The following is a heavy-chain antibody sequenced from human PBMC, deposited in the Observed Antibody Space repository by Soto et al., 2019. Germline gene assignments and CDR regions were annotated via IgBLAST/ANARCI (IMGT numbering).Heavy chain of an antibody. CDR3: ATLHRGGPWSYYYYGMDV. V-gene: IGHV1-69*02. D-gene: IGHD3-10*01. CDR1: GGTFSSYT. J-gene: IGHJ6*02. CDR2: IIPILGIA. Sequence: SVKVSCKASGGTFSSYTISWVRQAPGQGLEWMGRIIPILGIANYAQKFQGRVTITADKSTSTAYMELSSLRSGDTAVYYCATLHRGGPWSYYYYGMDVWGQGTTVTVSS.